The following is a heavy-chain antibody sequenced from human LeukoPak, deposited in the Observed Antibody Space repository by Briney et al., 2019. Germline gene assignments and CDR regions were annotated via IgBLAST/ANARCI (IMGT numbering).Heavy chain of an antibody. Sequence: SETLSLTCTVSGGSIRTNYWSWIRQTPGKGLEWIAYINYSGNTNNNPSLKSRVTIPVDTSKSQFSLKLSSVTAADTAVYYCARHGRDTGNFYAHFDYWGQGTLVTVSS. J-gene: IGHJ4*02. V-gene: IGHV4-59*08. CDR3: ARHGRDTGNFYAHFDY. CDR2: INYSGNT. D-gene: IGHD1-26*01. CDR1: GGSIRTNY.